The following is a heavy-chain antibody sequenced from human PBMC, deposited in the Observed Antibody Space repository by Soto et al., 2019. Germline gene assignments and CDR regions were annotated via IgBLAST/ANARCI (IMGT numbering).Heavy chain of an antibody. D-gene: IGHD3-16*02. Sequence: ASVKVSCKASGYTFTSYGISWVRQAPGQGLEWMGRISAYNGNTNYAQKLQGRVTMTTDTSTSTAYMELRSLRSDDTAVYYCARNLIWGELSKWDVWGQGTTVTVSS. V-gene: IGHV1-18*01. J-gene: IGHJ6*02. CDR2: ISAYNGNT. CDR3: ARNLIWGELSKWDV. CDR1: GYTFTSYG.